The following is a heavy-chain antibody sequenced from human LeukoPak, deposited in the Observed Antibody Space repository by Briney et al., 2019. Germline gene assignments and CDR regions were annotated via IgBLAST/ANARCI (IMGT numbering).Heavy chain of an antibody. J-gene: IGHJ2*01. CDR3: ARRTVVVVVVHHWYFDL. V-gene: IGHV4-39*01. D-gene: IGHD2-15*01. CDR1: GGSISSSRDY. Sequence: SETLSLTCTVSGGSISSSRDYWSWIRQPPGKGLEWIGTIHYGGSTYYNPSLQRRGTISVHPSKNQFSLQLNSVTAADTAVYYCARRTVVVVVVHHWYFDLWGRGTLVTVSS. CDR2: IHYGGST.